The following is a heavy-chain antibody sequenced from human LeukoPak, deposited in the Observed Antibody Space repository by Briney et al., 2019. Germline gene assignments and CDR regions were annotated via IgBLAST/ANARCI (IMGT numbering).Heavy chain of an antibody. CDR3: AGPMGPAAIFGFDY. D-gene: IGHD2-2*01. CDR1: GFTVSSNY. Sequence: GGSLRLSCAASGFTVSSNYMSWVRQAPGKGLEWVSAISGFGDSTYYTDSVKGRFTISRDNAKKSLYLQMNSLRAEDTAVYYCAGPMGPAAIFGFDYWGQGTLVTVSS. CDR2: ISGFGDST. V-gene: IGHV3-66*03. J-gene: IGHJ4*02.